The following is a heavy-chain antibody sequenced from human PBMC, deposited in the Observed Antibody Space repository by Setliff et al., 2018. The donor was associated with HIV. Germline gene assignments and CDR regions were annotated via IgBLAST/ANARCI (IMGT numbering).Heavy chain of an antibody. J-gene: IGHJ5*02. Sequence: ASETLSLTCTVSGGSISSDCWSWIRQPPGKGLEWIGYIYYSGSTNYNPSLKSRVTISVATSKNQFSLKLNSVTAADTAVYYCARVARMHPFDPWGRGALVTVSS. V-gene: IGHV4-59*01. CDR3: ARVARMHPFDP. CDR2: IYYSGST. CDR1: GGSISSDC.